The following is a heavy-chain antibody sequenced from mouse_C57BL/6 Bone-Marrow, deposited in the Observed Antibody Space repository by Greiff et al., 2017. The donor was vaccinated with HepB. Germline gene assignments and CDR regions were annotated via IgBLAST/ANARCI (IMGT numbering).Heavy chain of an antibody. V-gene: IGHV1-55*01. Sequence: QVQLQQPGAELVKPGASVKMSCKASGYTFTSYWITWVKQRPGQGLEWIGDIYPGSGSTNYNEKFKSKATLTVDTSSSTAYMQLTSLTSEDSAVYYCAGALDSSGYPWFAYWGQGTLVTVSA. CDR1: GYTFTSYW. CDR2: IYPGSGST. CDR3: AGALDSSGYPWFAY. D-gene: IGHD3-2*02. J-gene: IGHJ3*01.